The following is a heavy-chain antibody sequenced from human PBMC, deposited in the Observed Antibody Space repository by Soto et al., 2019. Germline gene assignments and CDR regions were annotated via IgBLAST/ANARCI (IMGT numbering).Heavy chain of an antibody. CDR3: VMVDNYVTPTPQDV. CDR2: ISPYTGNT. CDR1: GYIFVNYG. J-gene: IGHJ6*02. V-gene: IGHV1-18*01. D-gene: IGHD3-16*01. Sequence: QVQLVQSGDEVKKPGASVKVSCKASGYIFVNYGIAWVRQAPGQGLEWMGWISPYTGNTHSATKVQGRLTMTTDTSTSTAYMDLGSLTSDDTAVYYCVMVDNYVTPTPQDVWVQVTTVTVSS.